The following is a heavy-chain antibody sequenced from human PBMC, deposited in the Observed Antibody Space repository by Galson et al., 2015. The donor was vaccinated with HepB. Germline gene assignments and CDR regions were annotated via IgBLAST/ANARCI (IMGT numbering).Heavy chain of an antibody. D-gene: IGHD2-15*01. CDR2: MSAYNRKT. V-gene: IGHV1-18*01. CDR1: GYTFSSYS. J-gene: IGHJ6*02. Sequence: SVKVSCKVSGYTFSSYSITWVRQAPGQGLEWMGWMSAYNRKTKYAQKFMGRVTMTTDTSKNQFSLQLNSVTPEDTAVYYCARVGGTIYYYGMDVWGQGTTVTVSS. CDR3: ARVGGTIYYYGMDV.